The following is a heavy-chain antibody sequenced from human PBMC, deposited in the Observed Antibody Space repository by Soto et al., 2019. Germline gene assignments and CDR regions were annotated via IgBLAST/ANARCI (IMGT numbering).Heavy chain of an antibody. CDR1: GFTFSSYG. V-gene: IGHV3-23*01. J-gene: IGHJ4*02. Sequence: EVQLLESGGGLVQPGGSLRVSCAASGFTFSSYGMSWVRQAPGKGLEWVSGITGRDGGTYYADSVKGRFTISRDNSKNTLYVQMNSLRPEDTAVYFCAKDDPYRIISDYWGQGTLVTVSS. D-gene: IGHD3-10*01. CDR3: AKDDPYRIISDY. CDR2: ITGRDGGT.